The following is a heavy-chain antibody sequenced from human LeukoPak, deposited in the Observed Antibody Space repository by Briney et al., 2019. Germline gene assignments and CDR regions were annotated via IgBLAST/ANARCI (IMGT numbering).Heavy chain of an antibody. V-gene: IGHV3-30-3*01. Sequence: PGGSLRLSCAASGFTFSSYAMHWVRQAPGKGLEWVAVISYDGSNKYYADSVKGLFTISRENSKNTLYLQMNSLRAEDTAVYYCARDRSGANWGPFDYWGQGTLVTVSS. CDR2: ISYDGSNK. D-gene: IGHD7-27*01. J-gene: IGHJ4*02. CDR1: GFTFSSYA. CDR3: ARDRSGANWGPFDY.